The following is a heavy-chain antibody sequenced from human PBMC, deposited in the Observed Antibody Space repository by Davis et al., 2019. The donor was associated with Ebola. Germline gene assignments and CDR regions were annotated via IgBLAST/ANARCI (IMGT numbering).Heavy chain of an antibody. CDR2: ISGSGGST. CDR3: AKAYTWIRLYDFDY. Sequence: GESLKISCAASGFTFSSYAMSWVRQAPGKGLEWVSAISGSGGSTYYADSVKGRFTISRDNSKNTLYLQMNSLRAEDTAVYYCAKAYTWIRLYDFDYWGQGTLVTVSS. J-gene: IGHJ4*02. V-gene: IGHV3-23*01. CDR1: GFTFSSYA. D-gene: IGHD5-18*01.